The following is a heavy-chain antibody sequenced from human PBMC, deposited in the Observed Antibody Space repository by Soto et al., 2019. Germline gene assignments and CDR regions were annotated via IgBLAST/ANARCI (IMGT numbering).Heavy chain of an antibody. CDR3: AKDQGGTTGRYDEFDY. J-gene: IGHJ4*02. D-gene: IGHD1-26*01. Sequence: EVQLLESGGGLVQPGGSLRLSCTASGFTFSGYAMSWARQAPGKGLEWVSTISGSGGTTYYADSVKGRFTISRDNSKNTLDLQMNILGADDTAVYFCAKDQGGTTGRYDEFDYWGQGTLVSVSS. CDR2: ISGSGGTT. V-gene: IGHV3-23*01. CDR1: GFTFSGYA.